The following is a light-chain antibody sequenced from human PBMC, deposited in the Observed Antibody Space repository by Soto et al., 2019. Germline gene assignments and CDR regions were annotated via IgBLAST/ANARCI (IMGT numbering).Light chain of an antibody. CDR1: QSVNIN. J-gene: IGKJ1*01. V-gene: IGKV3-15*01. Sequence: EIVMTQSPATLSVSPGERATLSCRASQSVNINLAWYQQKPGQAPRLLIFGASSRANGIPARFSGSGSGTEFTLTISNLQTEDFAVYYCQQYNKWLRTFGQGTKVDIK. CDR2: GAS. CDR3: QQYNKWLRT.